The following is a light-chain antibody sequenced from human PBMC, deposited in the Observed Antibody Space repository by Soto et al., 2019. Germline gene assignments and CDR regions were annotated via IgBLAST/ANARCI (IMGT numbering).Light chain of an antibody. J-gene: IGLJ1*01. V-gene: IGLV2-8*01. CDR2: EVS. CDR1: SSDVGGYNY. Sequence: QSALTQPPSASGSPGQSVTISCTGTSSDVGGYNYVSWYQQYPGKAPKLMIYEVSKRPSGIPDRFSGSKSGSTASLTVSGLQAEDEADYYCSSYAGNNNLSFGTGTKLTVL. CDR3: SSYAGNNNLS.